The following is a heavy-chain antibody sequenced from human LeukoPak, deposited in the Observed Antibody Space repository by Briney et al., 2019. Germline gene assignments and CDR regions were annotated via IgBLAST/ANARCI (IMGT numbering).Heavy chain of an antibody. J-gene: IGHJ4*02. D-gene: IGHD5-18*01. V-gene: IGHV1-2*02. Sequence: GASVKVSCKASGYTFTSHYMHWVRQAPGQGLEWMGWINPNSGGTNYAQKFQGRVTMTRDTSISTAYMELSRLRSDDTAVYYCARARRIDTAMAYFDYWGQGTLVTVSS. CDR2: INPNSGGT. CDR1: GYTFTSHY. CDR3: ARARRIDTAMAYFDY.